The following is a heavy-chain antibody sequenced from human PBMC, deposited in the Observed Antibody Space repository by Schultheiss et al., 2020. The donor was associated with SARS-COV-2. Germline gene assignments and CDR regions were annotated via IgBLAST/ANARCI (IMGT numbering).Heavy chain of an antibody. Sequence: GGSLRLSCAASGFTFSSYAMSWVRQAPGKGLEWVSAISGSGGSTYYADSVKGRFTISRDNSKNTLYLQMNSLRAEDTAVYYCARVFADIVVVPAAPRAAFDIWGQGTMVTVSS. J-gene: IGHJ3*02. CDR3: ARVFADIVVVPAAPRAAFDI. CDR1: GFTFSSYA. V-gene: IGHV3-23*01. D-gene: IGHD2-2*01. CDR2: ISGSGGST.